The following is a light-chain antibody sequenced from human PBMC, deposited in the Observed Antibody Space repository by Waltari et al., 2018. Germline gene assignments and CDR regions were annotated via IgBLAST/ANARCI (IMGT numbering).Light chain of an antibody. CDR2: AAS. V-gene: IGKV1-9*01. CDR1: QGISSF. J-gene: IGKJ5*01. Sequence: IQLTQSPSSLSASVGDRVTITCRASQGISSFLACYQHKPGKAPKLLIYAASTLQSGGPSRFSGSRSGTDFTLTIISLQPEDFATYCCQQRNSYPLVTFGHGTRLEIK. CDR3: QQRNSYPLVT.